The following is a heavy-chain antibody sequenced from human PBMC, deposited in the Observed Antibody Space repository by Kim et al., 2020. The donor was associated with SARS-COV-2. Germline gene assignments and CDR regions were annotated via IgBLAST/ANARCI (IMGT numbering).Heavy chain of an antibody. CDR2: ISYDGSNK. CDR1: GFTFSSYA. J-gene: IGHJ6*03. CDR3: ARDVGAPGKNDPPYYYYYYMDV. V-gene: IGHV3-30*04. Sequence: GGSLRLSCAASGFTFSSYAMHWVRQAPGKGLEWVAVISYDGSNKYYADSVKGRFTISRDNSKNTLYLQMNSLRAEDTAVYYCARDVGAPGKNDPPYYYYYYMDVWGKGTTVTVSS. D-gene: IGHD3-16*01.